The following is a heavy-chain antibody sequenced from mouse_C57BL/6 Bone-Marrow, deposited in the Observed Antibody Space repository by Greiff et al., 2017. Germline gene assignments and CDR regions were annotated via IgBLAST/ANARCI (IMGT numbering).Heavy chain of an antibody. V-gene: IGHV1-81*01. D-gene: IGHD4-1*01. CDR1: GYTFTSYG. CDR2: IYPRSGNT. J-gene: IGHJ2*01. CDR3: ARNWASYYFDY. Sequence: QVQLQQSGAELARPGASVKLSCKASGYTFTSYGISWVKQRTGQGLEWIGEIYPRSGNTYYNEKFKGKATLTADKSSSTAYMELRSLTSEASAVYFCARNWASYYFDYWGQGTTLTVSS.